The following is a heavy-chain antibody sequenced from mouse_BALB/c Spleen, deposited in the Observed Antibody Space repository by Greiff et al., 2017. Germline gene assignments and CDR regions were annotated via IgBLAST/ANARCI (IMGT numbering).Heavy chain of an antibody. CDR1: GFTFSSFG. Sequence: EVQGVESGAGLVQPGGSRKLSCAASGFTFSSFGMHWVRQAPEKGLEWVAYISRGSSTIYYADTVKGRFTISRDNPKNTLCLQMTSLRSEDTAMYYCARGREGYPRPYAMDYWGQGTSVTVSS. D-gene: IGHD2-14*01. CDR2: ISRGSSTI. CDR3: ARGREGYPRPYAMDY. V-gene: IGHV5-17*02. J-gene: IGHJ4*01.